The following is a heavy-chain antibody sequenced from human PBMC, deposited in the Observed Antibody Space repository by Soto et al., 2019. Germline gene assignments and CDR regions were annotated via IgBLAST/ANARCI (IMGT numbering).Heavy chain of an antibody. CDR3: AKALVGEVGATDY. CDR1: GFIFNNYA. CDR2: ISAGGGSP. D-gene: IGHD1-26*01. V-gene: IGHV3-23*01. J-gene: IGHJ4*02. Sequence: GGSLRLSCAASGFIFNNYAMSWVRQAPGKGLEWVSFISAGGGSPNYADSVKGRFTISRDNSRNTLYLQMNSLGAEDAALYYCAKALVGEVGATDYWGQGTLVTVSS.